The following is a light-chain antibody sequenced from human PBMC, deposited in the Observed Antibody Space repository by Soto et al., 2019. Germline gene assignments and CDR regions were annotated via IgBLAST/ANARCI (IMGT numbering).Light chain of an antibody. CDR2: EVS. Sequence: QSALTQPASVSGSPGQSITISCTGTSSDVGGYNYVSWYLQHPGKAPKLMIYEVSNRPSGVSNRFSGSKPGNTASLTISGLQAEDEADYYCTSYTSSNTLLYIFGTGTKLTVL. J-gene: IGLJ1*01. CDR1: SSDVGGYNY. V-gene: IGLV2-14*01. CDR3: TSYTSSNTLLYI.